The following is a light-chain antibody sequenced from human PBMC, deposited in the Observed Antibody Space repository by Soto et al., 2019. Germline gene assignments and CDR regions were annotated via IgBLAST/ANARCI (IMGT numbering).Light chain of an antibody. Sequence: DIQMTQSPSSLSASVGDRVTITCQASQDISNYLNWYQQKPGKAPKLLIYDASNLETGVPSRFSGSGSGTDFTFTISSLQPEDIATYYCLQYDNLPPWTFGQGTKVEIK. CDR2: DAS. CDR3: LQYDNLPPWT. CDR1: QDISNY. J-gene: IGKJ1*01. V-gene: IGKV1-33*01.